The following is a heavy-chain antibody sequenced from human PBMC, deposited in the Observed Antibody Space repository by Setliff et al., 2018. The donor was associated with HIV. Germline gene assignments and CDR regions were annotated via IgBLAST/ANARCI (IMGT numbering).Heavy chain of an antibody. J-gene: IGHJ5*02. D-gene: IGHD6-13*01. CDR3: AREGGTGRSSWYGAYWYDP. CDR2: VYYTGST. V-gene: IGHV4-59*12. CDR1: GGSISSYY. Sequence: SETLSLTCTVSGGSISSYYWSWIRQPPGKGLEWIGYVYYTGSTNYNPSLKSRVTISIDTSKNQFSLKLSSVTAADTAVYYCAREGGTGRSSWYGAYWYDPWGQGTLVTAPQ.